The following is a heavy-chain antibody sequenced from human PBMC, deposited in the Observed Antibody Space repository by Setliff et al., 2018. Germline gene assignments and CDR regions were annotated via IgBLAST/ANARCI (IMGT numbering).Heavy chain of an antibody. Sequence: SETLSLTCAVYGGSFSGYCWSWIHQSPGRGLEWIGQISYSGSATYNPSLKSRVTIPRDTSKNQFSLKLNSVTAAGTAVFYCARGHSYESRNSFVFYSNGLDVWGQGTTVTVSS. CDR3: ARGHSYESRNSFVFYSNGLDV. CDR2: ISYSGSA. D-gene: IGHD3-22*01. J-gene: IGHJ6*02. V-gene: IGHV4-34*01. CDR1: GGSFSGYC.